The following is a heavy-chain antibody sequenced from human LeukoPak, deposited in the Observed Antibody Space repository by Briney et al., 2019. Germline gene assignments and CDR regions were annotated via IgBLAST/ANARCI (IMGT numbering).Heavy chain of an antibody. CDR1: GFTFDDDG. CDR3: ARDLSGSYGIDY. D-gene: IGHD1-26*01. CDR2: INWNGDST. J-gene: IGHJ4*02. Sequence: GSLRLSCAVSGFTFDDDGMSWVRQAPGKGLEWVSGINWNGDSTGYADSVKGRFTISRDNAKNSLYLRMNSLRAEDTALYYCARDLSGSYGIDYWGQGTLVTVSS. V-gene: IGHV3-20*04.